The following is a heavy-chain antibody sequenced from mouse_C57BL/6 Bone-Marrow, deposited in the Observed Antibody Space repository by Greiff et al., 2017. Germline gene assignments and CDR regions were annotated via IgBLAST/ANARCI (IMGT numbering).Heavy chain of an antibody. J-gene: IGHJ1*03. V-gene: IGHV1-53*01. CDR2: INPNNGGS. D-gene: IGHD1-1*01. CDR3: ARSGVCGSSLYWDFEG. CDR1: GYAFTRYW. Sequence: QVQLQQPGTELVKPGASVKISCKASGYAFTRYWMNWVKQRPGQGLEWIGHINPNNGGSKYNEKFKDKATLTADKSSSTTYMQLSSLTSEDSAVYFCARSGVCGSSLYWDFEGTGTGATVT.